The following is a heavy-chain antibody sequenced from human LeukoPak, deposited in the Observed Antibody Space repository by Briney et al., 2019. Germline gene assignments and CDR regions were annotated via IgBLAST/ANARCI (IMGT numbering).Heavy chain of an antibody. CDR1: GFTFSSYA. V-gene: IGHV3-23*01. CDR3: AKATGYYYMDV. Sequence: GGSLRLSCAASGFTFSSYAMTWVRQAPGKGLEWVSSVSGSGAGTHYADSVKGRFTISRDSSNNTLYLQMNSLRVEDTAVYYCAKATGYYYMDVWGKGTTVTVSS. J-gene: IGHJ6*03. CDR2: VSGSGAGT.